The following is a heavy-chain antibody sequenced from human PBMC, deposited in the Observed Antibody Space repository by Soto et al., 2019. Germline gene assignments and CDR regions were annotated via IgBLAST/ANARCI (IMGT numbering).Heavy chain of an antibody. CDR1: GFTFSSYG. CDR2: IWYDGSNK. V-gene: IGHV3-33*01. Sequence: GGSLRLSCAASGFTFSSYGMHWVRQAPGKGLEWVAVIWYDGSNKYYADSVKGRFTISRDNSKNTLYLQMNSLRAEDTAVYYCARDSSGVNLFNWFDPWGQGTLVTVSS. D-gene: IGHD3-10*01. CDR3: ARDSSGVNLFNWFDP. J-gene: IGHJ5*02.